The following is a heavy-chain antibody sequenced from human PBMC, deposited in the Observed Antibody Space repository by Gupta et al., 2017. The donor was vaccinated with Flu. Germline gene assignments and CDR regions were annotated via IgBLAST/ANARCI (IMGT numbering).Heavy chain of an antibody. CDR1: GYTFTSYG. CDR3: ARRHRVYDFWSGYSDY. D-gene: IGHD3-3*01. J-gene: IGHJ4*02. Sequence: QVQLVQSGAEVKKPGASVKVSCKASGYTFTSYGISWVRQAPGQGLEWMGWISAYNGNTNYAQKLQGRVTMTTDTSTSTADMELRSMRSDDTAVYYCARRHRVYDFWSGYSDYWGQGTLVTVSS. CDR2: ISAYNGNT. V-gene: IGHV1-18*01.